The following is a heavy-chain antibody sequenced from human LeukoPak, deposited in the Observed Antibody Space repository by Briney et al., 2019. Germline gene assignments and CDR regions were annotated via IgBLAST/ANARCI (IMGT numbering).Heavy chain of an antibody. CDR3: ARGGGYSYGYASDY. V-gene: IGHV1-3*01. J-gene: IGHJ4*02. CDR2: INAGNGNT. CDR1: GYTFTSYY. D-gene: IGHD5-18*01. Sequence: ASVKVSCKASGYTFTSYYIHWVRQAPGQRLEWMGWINAGNGNTKYSQKFQGRVTITRDTSASTAYMELSSLRSEDTAVYYCARGGGYSYGYASDYWGQGTLVTVSS.